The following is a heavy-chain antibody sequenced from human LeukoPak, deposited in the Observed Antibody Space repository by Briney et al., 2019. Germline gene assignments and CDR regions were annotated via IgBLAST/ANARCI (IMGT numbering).Heavy chain of an antibody. CDR2: ISSSSYI. J-gene: IGHJ4*02. CDR3: ARSTGMGFSNY. Sequence: GGSLRLSCAASGFTFSSYSMTWVRQAPGKGLEWVSSISSSSYIYYADSVKGRFTISRDNAKNSLYLQMNSLRAEDTAVYYCARSTGMGFSNYWGQGTLVTVSS. D-gene: IGHD1-20*01. CDR1: GFTFSSYS. V-gene: IGHV3-21*01.